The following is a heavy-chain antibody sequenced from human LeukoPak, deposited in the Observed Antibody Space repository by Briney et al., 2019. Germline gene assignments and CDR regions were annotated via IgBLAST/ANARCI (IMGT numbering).Heavy chain of an antibody. V-gene: IGHV3-73*01. CDR2: IDRPAKSYAT. Sequence: PGGSLRLSCAASGFTFSSYAIHWVRQASGKGLEWVGLIDRPAKSYATAYGASVGGRFTISRDDSKNTAYLQMDSLKTEDTALYYCTRDRGTYNWLDPWGQGTLVTVSS. CDR1: GFTFSSYA. D-gene: IGHD1-26*01. CDR3: TRDRGTYNWLDP. J-gene: IGHJ5*02.